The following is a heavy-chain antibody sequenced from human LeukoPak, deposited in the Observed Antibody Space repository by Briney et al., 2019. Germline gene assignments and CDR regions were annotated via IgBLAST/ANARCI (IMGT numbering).Heavy chain of an antibody. CDR2: INHSGST. Sequence: SETLSLTCAVYAGSFSGYYWSWIRQPPGKGLKCIGEINHSGSTNYNPSLKSRVTISVDTSKNQFSLKLSSVTAADTAVYYCARGGRITMVRGVLYYYGMDVWGKGTTATVSS. CDR1: AGSFSGYY. J-gene: IGHJ6*04. CDR3: ARGGRITMVRGVLYYYGMDV. D-gene: IGHD3-10*01. V-gene: IGHV4-34*01.